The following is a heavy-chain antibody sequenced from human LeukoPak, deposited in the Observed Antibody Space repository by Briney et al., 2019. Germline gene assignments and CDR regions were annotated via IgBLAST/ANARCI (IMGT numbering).Heavy chain of an antibody. Sequence: GESLKISCKGSGYGFTTCWIGWVRQMPGKGLEWMGVITTGNSDTRYSPSFQGQVTLSADKSITTAYLQWSSLKASETVMYYCARLRWAAGDGYYFDYWGQGTPVTVSS. CDR1: GYGFTTCW. D-gene: IGHD6-13*01. CDR3: ARLRWAAGDGYYFDY. V-gene: IGHV5-51*01. J-gene: IGHJ4*02. CDR2: ITTGNSDT.